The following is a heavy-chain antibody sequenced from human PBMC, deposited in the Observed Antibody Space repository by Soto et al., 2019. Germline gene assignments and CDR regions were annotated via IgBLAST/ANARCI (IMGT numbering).Heavy chain of an antibody. CDR2: ISGSGGST. CDR3: ASSEDYYDSSGYYQFDY. J-gene: IGHJ4*02. V-gene: IGHV3-23*01. CDR1: GFTFSSYA. D-gene: IGHD3-22*01. Sequence: GGSLRLSCAASGFTFSSYAMSWVRQAPGKGLEWVSAISGSGGSTYYADSVKGRFTISRDNSKNTLYLQMNSLRAEDTAVYYCASSEDYYDSSGYYQFDYWGQGTLVTVSS.